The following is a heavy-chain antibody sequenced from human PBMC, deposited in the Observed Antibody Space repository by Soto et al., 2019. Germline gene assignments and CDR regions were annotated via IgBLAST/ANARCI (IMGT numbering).Heavy chain of an antibody. J-gene: IGHJ3*01. Sequence: EVQLLESGGGLIQPGGSLRLSCAASGFTFSSNDMNWVRQAPGKGLEWVSLIYSGGSTYYADSVKGRFTISGDNSNNKLYLQMSSLRAEDTAVYYCATRPLLPGDPWGQGTMVTVSS. CDR3: ATRPLLPGDP. CDR2: IYSGGST. V-gene: IGHV3-53*01. D-gene: IGHD3-22*01. CDR1: GFTFSSND.